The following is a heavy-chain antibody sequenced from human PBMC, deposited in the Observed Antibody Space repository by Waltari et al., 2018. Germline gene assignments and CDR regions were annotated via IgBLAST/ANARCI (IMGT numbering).Heavy chain of an antibody. V-gene: IGHV3-30*01. Sequence: QVQLVESGGGVVQPGRSLRLSCAASGFTFSRFHMHGVRQAPGKGLEWVAVILYDGSKKYYADSVKGRFTISRDTSNNTLYLQVISLRPEDTALYYCAREGSSGWFQNFDYWGQGTLVTVSS. CDR2: ILYDGSKK. J-gene: IGHJ4*02. CDR3: AREGSSGWFQNFDY. CDR1: GFTFSRFH. D-gene: IGHD6-19*01.